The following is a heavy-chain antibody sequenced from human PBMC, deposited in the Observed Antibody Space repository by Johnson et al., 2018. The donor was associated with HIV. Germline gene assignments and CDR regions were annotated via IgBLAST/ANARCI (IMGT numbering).Heavy chain of an antibody. Sequence: VQLVESGGGVVQPGGSLRLSCAASGFTFSNYWMSWVRQAPGKGLEWVANIKQDGSEKYYVDSVKGRFTISRDNAKNSLYLQMNSLRVEDTAVYYCAREGGNWGRPDAFDPWGQGTMVTVSS. J-gene: IGHJ3*01. V-gene: IGHV3-7*01. CDR2: IKQDGSEK. CDR3: AREGGNWGRPDAFDP. CDR1: GFTFSNYW. D-gene: IGHD7-27*01.